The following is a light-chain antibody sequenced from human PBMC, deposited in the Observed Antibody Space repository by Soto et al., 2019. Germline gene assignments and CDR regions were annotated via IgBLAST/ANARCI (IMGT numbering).Light chain of an antibody. J-gene: IGKJ4*01. Sequence: DIVMSQSPDSLAVSLGERATINCKSSQGVLYSSINKNYLAWYQQKPGQPPKLLIYWASTRESGVPDRFSGSGSGTDFTRTISSLQAEDVAVYYCQQYYSTTPTFGGGTKVEIK. CDR1: QGVLYSSINKNY. CDR2: WAS. V-gene: IGKV4-1*01. CDR3: QQYYSTTPT.